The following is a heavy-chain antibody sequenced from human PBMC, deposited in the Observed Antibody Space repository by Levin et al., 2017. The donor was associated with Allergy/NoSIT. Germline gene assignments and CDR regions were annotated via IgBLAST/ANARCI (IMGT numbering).Heavy chain of an antibody. CDR2: ISWNSGSI. V-gene: IGHV3-9*01. Sequence: LSLTCEASGFIFDDSAMHWVRQAPGKGLEWVSGISWNSGSISYADSVKGRFTISRDNAKNSLSLQMNSLRVEDTALYYCAKMDCSSINCYPDYWGQGTLVTVSS. D-gene: IGHD2-2*01. CDR3: AKMDCSSINCYPDY. CDR1: GFIFDDSA. J-gene: IGHJ4*02.